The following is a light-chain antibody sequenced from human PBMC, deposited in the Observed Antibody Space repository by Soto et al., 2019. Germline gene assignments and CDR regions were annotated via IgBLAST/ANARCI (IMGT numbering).Light chain of an antibody. CDR2: TVS. J-gene: IGKJ4*01. Sequence: IVMTQSPLSLPVTPGEPASISCRSSQSLLHSSGYNYLDWYVQKPGQSPQLLMYTVSYRAPGVPDRFSGIGSGTDFTLQISRVEADDVGVYYCMQRLEFPLTFGGGTKVDIK. CDR3: MQRLEFPLT. V-gene: IGKV2-40*01. CDR1: QSLLHSSGYNY.